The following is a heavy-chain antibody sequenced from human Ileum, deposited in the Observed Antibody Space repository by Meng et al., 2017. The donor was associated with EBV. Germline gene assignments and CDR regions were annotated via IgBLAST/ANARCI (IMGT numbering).Heavy chain of an antibody. D-gene: IGHD1-26*01. CDR2: IYYSGTT. J-gene: IGHJ4*02. V-gene: IGHV4-39*07. CDR1: GGSFSSRKFY. CDR3: ASRELAPFNY. Sequence: LQVTESCPGLVKPSETLSLPCSVSGGSFSSRKFYWGWSLQPPGTALEWIASIYYSGTTYYNPSLQSRVSISVDKSKNQVSLNMTSMTAADTAVYYCASRELAPFNYWGQGTLVTVSS.